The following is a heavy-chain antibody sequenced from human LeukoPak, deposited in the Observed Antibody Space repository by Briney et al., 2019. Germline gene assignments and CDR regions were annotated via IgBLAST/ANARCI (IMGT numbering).Heavy chain of an antibody. CDR1: GFTFSSYA. CDR2: SSGGGGST. V-gene: IGHV3-23*01. J-gene: IGHJ6*02. CDR3: AKDREAYYDFWSGYHPALDV. Sequence: GGSLRLSCAASGFTFSSYAMSWVRQAPGKGLEWVSASSGGGGSTYYADSVKGRFTISRDNSKNTLYLQMSGLRAEDTAVYYCAKDREAYYDFWSGYHPALDVWGQGTTVTVSS. D-gene: IGHD3-3*01.